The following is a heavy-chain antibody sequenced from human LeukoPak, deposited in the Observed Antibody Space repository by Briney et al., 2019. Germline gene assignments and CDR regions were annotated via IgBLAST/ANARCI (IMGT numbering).Heavy chain of an antibody. J-gene: IGHJ4*02. D-gene: IGHD4-23*01. CDR3: ARDNNGGH. V-gene: IGHV3-30*04. CDR2: ISYDGRKK. CDR1: GFTFSNYA. Sequence: PGGSLRLSCAASGFTFSNYAMHWVRQAPGKRLEWVAVISYDGRKKDYADSAKGRFTISRDNSKNTLYLQMNSLRPDDTAVYFCARDNNGGHWGQGTLVTVSS.